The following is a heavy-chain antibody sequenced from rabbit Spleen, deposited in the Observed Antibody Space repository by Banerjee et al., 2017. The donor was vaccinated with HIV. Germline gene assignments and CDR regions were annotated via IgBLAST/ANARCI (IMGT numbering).Heavy chain of an antibody. CDR1: GVSLNDKDV. CDR3: ARDAASSFSSYGMNL. V-gene: IGHV1S45*01. Sequence: EQLEESGGGLVKPEGSLTLTCKASGVSLNDKDVMCWVRQAPGKGLEWIACINIVTGRTVYASRAKGRFIMSRTSSTTVTLQMTSLTAAETAAYFCARDAASSFSSYGMNLWGPGTLVTVS. J-gene: IGHJ6*01. CDR2: INIVTGRT. D-gene: IGHD8-1*01.